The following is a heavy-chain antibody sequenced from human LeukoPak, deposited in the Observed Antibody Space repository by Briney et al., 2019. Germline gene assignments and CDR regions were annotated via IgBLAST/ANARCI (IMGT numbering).Heavy chain of an antibody. V-gene: IGHV4-39*07. CDR3: AGVGQAPYSSGWYDFDY. Sequence: SETLSLTCTVSGGSVSSNSYYWGWIRQPPEKGLEWIGEIYHSGSTNYNPSLKSRVTISVDTSKNQFSLKLSSVTAADTAVYYCAGVGQAPYSSGWYDFDYWGQGTLVTVSS. CDR1: GGSVSSNSYY. D-gene: IGHD6-19*01. CDR2: IYHSGST. J-gene: IGHJ4*02.